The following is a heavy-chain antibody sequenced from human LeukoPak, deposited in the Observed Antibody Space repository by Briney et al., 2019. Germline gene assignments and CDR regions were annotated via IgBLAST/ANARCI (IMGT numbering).Heavy chain of an antibody. V-gene: IGHV4-39*07. Sequence: SGTLSLTCSVFGGSMNINDYYWAWIRQPPGKGLEWIGSIYYTGTTYYNPSLNYRVTISVDTSKNQFSLRLTSVTAADTAVYYCARDSIRVQTGTTPWGRGTLVTVSS. CDR1: GGSMNINDYY. CDR3: ARDSIRVQTGTTP. CDR2: IYYTGTT. D-gene: IGHD1-1*01. J-gene: IGHJ5*02.